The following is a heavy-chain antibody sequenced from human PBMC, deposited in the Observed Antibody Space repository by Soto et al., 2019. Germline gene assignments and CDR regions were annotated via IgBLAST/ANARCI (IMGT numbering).Heavy chain of an antibody. CDR2: INHSGST. V-gene: IGHV4-34*01. D-gene: IGHD3-3*01. CDR1: GGSFSGYY. Sequence: QVQLQQWGAGLLKPSETLSLTCAVYGGSFSGYYWSWIRQPPGKGLEWIGEINHSGSTNYNPSLNSRVNISVDTYKNKFSLKLSSVTAADTAVYYCAYGADFWSGYYGGGIYYYGMDVWGQGTTVTVSS. J-gene: IGHJ6*02. CDR3: AYGADFWSGYYGGGIYYYGMDV.